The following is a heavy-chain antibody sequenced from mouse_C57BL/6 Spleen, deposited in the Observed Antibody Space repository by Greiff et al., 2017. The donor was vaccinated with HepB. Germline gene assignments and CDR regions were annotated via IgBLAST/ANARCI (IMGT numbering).Heavy chain of an antibody. CDR3: ARDYYDYDDAMDY. V-gene: IGHV5-4*01. CDR2: ISDGGSYT. Sequence: EVQRVESGGGLVKPGGSLKLSCAASGFTFSSYAMSWVRQTPEKRLEWVATISDGGSYTYYPDNVKGRFTISRDNAKNNLYLQMSHLKSEDTAMYYCARDYYDYDDAMDYWGQGTSVTVSS. D-gene: IGHD2-4*01. CDR1: GFTFSSYA. J-gene: IGHJ4*01.